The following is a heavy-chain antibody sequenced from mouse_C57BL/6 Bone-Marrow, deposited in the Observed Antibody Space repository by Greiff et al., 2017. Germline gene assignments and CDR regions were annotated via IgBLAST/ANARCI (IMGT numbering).Heavy chain of an antibody. CDR3: ARSDYYGTQDAMDY. CDR1: GYSSTSGYD. CDR2: ISYSGST. J-gene: IGHJ4*01. D-gene: IGHD1-1*01. Sequence: VQLQESGPGMVKPSQSLSLTCTVTGYSSTSGYDWHWIRHFPGNKLEWMGYISYSGSTNYNPSLKSRISITHDTSKNHFFLKLNSVTTEDTATYYCARSDYYGTQDAMDYWGQGTSVTVSS. V-gene: IGHV3-1*01.